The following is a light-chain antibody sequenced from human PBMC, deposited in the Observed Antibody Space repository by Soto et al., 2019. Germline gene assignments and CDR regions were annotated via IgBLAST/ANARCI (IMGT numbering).Light chain of an antibody. CDR3: MQALQSPGT. Sequence: DIVMTQSPLSLPVTPGEPASISCRSSQSLLHSNGYNYLDWYLQKPWQSPQLLIYLGSNRASGVPDRFSGSGSGTDFTLKISRVEAEDVGVYYCMQALQSPGTFCGGTKVEIK. J-gene: IGKJ4*01. V-gene: IGKV2-28*01. CDR2: LGS. CDR1: QSLLHSNGYNY.